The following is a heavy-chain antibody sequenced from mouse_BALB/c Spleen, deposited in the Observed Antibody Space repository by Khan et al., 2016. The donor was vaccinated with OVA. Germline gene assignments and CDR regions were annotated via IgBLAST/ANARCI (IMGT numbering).Heavy chain of an antibody. CDR2: IDTSDSYT. J-gene: IGHJ3*01. V-gene: IGHV1-69*01. CDR1: GYTFTDYW. CDR3: ALKYPCAY. Sequence: QVQLKESGAELVMPGASVKMSCKASGYTFTDYWIHWVNQRPGQGLEWIGAIDTSDSYTSYNQKFKGKATLTVDESSSTAYMQLSSLTSEDSAVYYCALKYPCAYWGQGTLVTVSA.